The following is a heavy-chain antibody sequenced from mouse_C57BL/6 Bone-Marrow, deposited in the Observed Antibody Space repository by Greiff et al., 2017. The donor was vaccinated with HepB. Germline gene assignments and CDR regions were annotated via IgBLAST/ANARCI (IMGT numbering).Heavy chain of an antibody. J-gene: IGHJ3*01. CDR2: IWRGGST. Sequence: QVHVKQSGPGLVQPSQSLSITCTVSGFSLTSYGVHWVRQSPGKGLEWLGVIWRGGSTDYNAAFISRLSLTKDNSKSQVFFKMNSLQADDTAIYYCATPPYYYGIAYWGQGTLVTVSA. V-gene: IGHV2-5*01. D-gene: IGHD1-1*01. CDR1: GFSLTSYG. CDR3: ATPPYYYGIAY.